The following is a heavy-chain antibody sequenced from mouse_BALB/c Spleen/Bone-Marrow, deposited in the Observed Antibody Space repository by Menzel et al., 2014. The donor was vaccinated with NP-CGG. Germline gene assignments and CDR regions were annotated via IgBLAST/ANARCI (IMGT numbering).Heavy chain of an antibody. V-gene: IGHV4-1*02. J-gene: IGHJ3*01. CDR3: AKNYYCGYVAY. CDR2: INPASSTI. D-gene: IGHD1-2*01. Sequence: EVQLQQSGGGLVQPGGSLKLSCAASGFDFSRYWMTWVRQAPGKGLEWIGEINPASSTINYTPSLKDKFIISRDNAKNTLYLQMSKVRSEDTALYYCAKNYYCGYVAYWGQGTLVTVSA. CDR1: GFDFSRYW.